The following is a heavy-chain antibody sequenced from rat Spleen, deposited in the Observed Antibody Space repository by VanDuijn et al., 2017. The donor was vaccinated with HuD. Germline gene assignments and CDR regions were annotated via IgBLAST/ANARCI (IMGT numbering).Heavy chain of an antibody. CDR3: ATLTPLFAY. J-gene: IGHJ3*01. CDR2: ITPGGDNS. Sequence: EVQLVESGGGLVQPGRSLKLSCAVSGFTFSNYYMAWVRQAPTKGLEWVASITPGGDNSYYRDSVKGRFTISRDNTKRTLYLQMDSLRSEDTATYYCATLTPLFAYWGQGTLVTVSS. D-gene: IGHD3-4*01. CDR1: GFTFSNYY. V-gene: IGHV5-25*01.